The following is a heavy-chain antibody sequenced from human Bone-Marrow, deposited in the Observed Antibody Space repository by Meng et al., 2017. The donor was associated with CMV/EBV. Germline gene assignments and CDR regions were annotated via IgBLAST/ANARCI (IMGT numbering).Heavy chain of an antibody. CDR2: INHSGST. CDR3: ASSGRYDFWSGYYIPADY. CDR1: GGSLSDHY. V-gene: IGHV4-34*01. J-gene: IGHJ4*02. D-gene: IGHD3-3*01. Sequence: SETLSLTCDVHGGSLSDHYWNWIRQSPGKGLEWIGEINHSGSTNYNPSLKSRVTISVDTSKNQFSLKLSSVTAADTAVYYCASSGRYDFWSGYYIPADYWGQGTLVTVSS.